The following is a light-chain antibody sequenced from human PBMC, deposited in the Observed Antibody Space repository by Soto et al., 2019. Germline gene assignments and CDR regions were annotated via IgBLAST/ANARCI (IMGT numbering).Light chain of an antibody. CDR1: QGISSW. J-gene: IGKJ1*01. V-gene: IGKV1-12*02. Sequence: DIQMTQSPSSVSASVGDRVTITCRASQGISSWLVWYQQKPGKAPKLLIYAASTLQSGVPSRFSGSGSGTHFTLTISSLQPEDFATYYCQQADSFPWTFGQGTQLEIK. CDR3: QQADSFPWT. CDR2: AAS.